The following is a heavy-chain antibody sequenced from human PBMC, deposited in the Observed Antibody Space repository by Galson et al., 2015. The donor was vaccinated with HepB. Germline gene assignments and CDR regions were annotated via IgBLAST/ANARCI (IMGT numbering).Heavy chain of an antibody. V-gene: IGHV4-34*01. Sequence: SETLSLTCAVYGGSFSGYYWTWIRQPPGKGLEWIGEINHSGSTNYNPSLKSRVTISVDTSKNQFSLKLSSVTAADTAVYYCARGRYYDSSGYSKPLHKWYFDLWGRGTLVTVSS. CDR1: GGSFSGYY. CDR2: INHSGST. J-gene: IGHJ2*01. CDR3: ARGRYYDSSGYSKPLHKWYFDL. D-gene: IGHD3-22*01.